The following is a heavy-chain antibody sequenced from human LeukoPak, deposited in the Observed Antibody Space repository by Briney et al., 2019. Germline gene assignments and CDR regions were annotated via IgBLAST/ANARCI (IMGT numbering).Heavy chain of an antibody. V-gene: IGHV4-61*01. CDR2: IYYSGST. D-gene: IGHD5-12*01. Sequence: SETLSLTCTVSGGSFSSGSYYWSWIRQPPGKGLEWIGYIYYSGSTNYNPSLKSRVTISVDTSKNQFSLKLSSVTAADTAVYYCARTPNRGYSGTWYFDYWGQGTLVTVSS. J-gene: IGHJ4*02. CDR1: GGSFSSGSYY. CDR3: ARTPNRGYSGTWYFDY.